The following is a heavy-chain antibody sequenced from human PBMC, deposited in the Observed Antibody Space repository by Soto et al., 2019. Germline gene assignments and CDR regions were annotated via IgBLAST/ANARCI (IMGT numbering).Heavy chain of an antibody. Sequence: EVQLVESGGGLVQPGGSLRLSCAASGFTFSSYSMNWVRQAPGKGLEWVSYISSSSSTIYYADSVKGRFTISRDNAKNQLYVQMNNQRDEDTAGYYCVRVCNGVYYKHFQRWGQGTLVTVSS. CDR3: VRVCNGVYYKHFQR. CDR2: ISSSSSTI. V-gene: IGHV3-48*02. D-gene: IGHD2-8*01. CDR1: GFTFSSYS. J-gene: IGHJ1*01.